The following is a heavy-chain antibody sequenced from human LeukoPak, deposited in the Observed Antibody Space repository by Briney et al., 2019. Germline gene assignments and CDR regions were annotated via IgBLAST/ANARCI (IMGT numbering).Heavy chain of an antibody. V-gene: IGHV4-34*01. Sequence: SETPSLTCAVYGGSFSGYYWSWIRQPPGKGLEWIGEINHSGSTNYNPSLKSRVTISVDTSKNQFSLKLSSVTAADTAVYYCARGMDTAMVKGLECFDYWGQGTLVTVSS. D-gene: IGHD5-18*01. CDR2: INHSGST. CDR1: GGSFSGYY. CDR3: ARGMDTAMVKGLECFDY. J-gene: IGHJ4*02.